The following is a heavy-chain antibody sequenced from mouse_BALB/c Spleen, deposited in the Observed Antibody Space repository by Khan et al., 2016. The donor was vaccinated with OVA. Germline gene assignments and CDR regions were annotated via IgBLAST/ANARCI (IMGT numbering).Heavy chain of an antibody. CDR3: TRHGYVAWFTY. Sequence: EVQLQQSGPELMKPGASVKISCKASGYSFTTYYIHWVLQSHGKSLDWFGYIDPFSGDTTYNQKFKGKATLTVDTSSSTAFIHLNNLTSEDSAVYYCTRHGYVAWFTYWGQGTLVTVSA. D-gene: IGHD2-2*01. CDR2: IDPFSGDT. CDR1: GYSFTTYY. J-gene: IGHJ3*01. V-gene: IGHV1S135*01.